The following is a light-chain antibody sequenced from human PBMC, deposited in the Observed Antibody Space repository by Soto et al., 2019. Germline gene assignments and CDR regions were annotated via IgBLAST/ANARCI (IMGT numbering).Light chain of an antibody. CDR1: QSVSSY. Sequence: PGERATLSCRASQSVSSYLAWYQQKPGQAPRLLIYDASNGATGIPARFSGSGSGTDFTLTISSLEPEDFAVYYCQQRSNWPPLTFGGGTKVEIK. CDR3: QQRSNWPPLT. V-gene: IGKV3-11*01. CDR2: DAS. J-gene: IGKJ4*01.